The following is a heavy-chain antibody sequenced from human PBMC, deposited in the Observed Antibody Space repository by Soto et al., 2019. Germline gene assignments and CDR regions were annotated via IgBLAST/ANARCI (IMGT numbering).Heavy chain of an antibody. CDR3: AHFYSGSYSQQLYADY. Sequence: PGGSLRLSCAASGFTFSSYSMNWVRQAPGKGLEWVSYISSSSSTIYYADSVKGRFTISRDNAKNSLYLQMNSLRAEDTAVYYCAHFYSGSYSQQLYADYWGQGTLVTVSS. V-gene: IGHV3-48*01. CDR1: GFTFSSYS. CDR2: ISSSSSTI. D-gene: IGHD1-26*01. J-gene: IGHJ4*02.